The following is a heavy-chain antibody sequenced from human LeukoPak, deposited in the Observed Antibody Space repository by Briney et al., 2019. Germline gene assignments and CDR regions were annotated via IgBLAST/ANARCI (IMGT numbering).Heavy chain of an antibody. V-gene: IGHV3-11*01. J-gene: IGHJ2*01. D-gene: IGHD4-23*01. Sequence: PGGSLRLSCAASGFTFSDYYMSWIRPAPGKGLEWVSYISCSGSSIYYADSVKGRFTVSRDNAKNSLYLQMNSLRAEDTAVYYCARGPHYGGNYWYFDLWGRGTLVTVSS. CDR2: ISCSGSSI. CDR3: ARGPHYGGNYWYFDL. CDR1: GFTFSDYY.